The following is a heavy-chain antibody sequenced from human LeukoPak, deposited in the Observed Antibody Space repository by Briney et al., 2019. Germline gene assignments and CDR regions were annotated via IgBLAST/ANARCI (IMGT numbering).Heavy chain of an antibody. Sequence: GGSLRLSCAASGFTFSSYAMNWVRQAPGKGLEWVSTISAGGAGTYYADSVKGRFTISRDNSKNTLYVQMNSLRVEDTAVYYCAKAGYSSGRKYGMDVWGQGTTVTVSS. J-gene: IGHJ6*02. CDR1: GFTFSSYA. V-gene: IGHV3-23*01. CDR2: ISAGGAGT. CDR3: AKAGYSSGRKYGMDV. D-gene: IGHD6-19*01.